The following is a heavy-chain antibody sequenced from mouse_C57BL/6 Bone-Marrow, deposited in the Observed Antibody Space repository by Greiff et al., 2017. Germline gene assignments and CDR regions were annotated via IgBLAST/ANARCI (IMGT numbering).Heavy chain of an antibody. Sequence: EVQLQQSGAELVRPGASVKLSCTASGFNIKDDYMHWVKQRPEQGLEWIGWIDPENGDPEYASKFQGKATITADTSSNTAYLQLSSLTSEDTAVYYCTRYVVYYECWFAYWGQGTLVTVSA. D-gene: IGHD2-3*01. CDR1: GFNIKDDY. V-gene: IGHV14-4*01. CDR2: IDPENGDP. CDR3: TRYVVYYECWFAY. J-gene: IGHJ3*01.